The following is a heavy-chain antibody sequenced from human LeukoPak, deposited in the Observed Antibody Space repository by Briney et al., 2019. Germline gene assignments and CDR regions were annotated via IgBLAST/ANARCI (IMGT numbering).Heavy chain of an antibody. CDR3: TRVIVAVPGYFDYFDF. J-gene: IGHJ4*02. D-gene: IGHD6-19*01. Sequence: GGSLRLSCTASGFSFSNHYMRWIRQAPGKGLEWVANINEDGSNKWHLGSVKGRFTVSRDNARNSLYLQMNSLRVEDTAVNYCTRVIVAVPGYFDYFDFWGQGVLVTVSS. V-gene: IGHV3-7*01. CDR2: INEDGSNK. CDR1: GFSFSNHY.